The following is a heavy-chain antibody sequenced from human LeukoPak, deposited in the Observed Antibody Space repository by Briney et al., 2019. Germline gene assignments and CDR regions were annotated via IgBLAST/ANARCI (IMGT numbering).Heavy chain of an antibody. D-gene: IGHD3-22*01. J-gene: IGHJ3*02. CDR1: GVTVNRNY. CDR2: IYSGGVT. V-gene: IGHV3-53*01. CDR3: PGSSAYYPDAFDI. Sequence: PGGSLRLSCACSGVTVNRNYMSWVRQAPGKGLEWVSVIYSGGVTYYADSVKGRFTISRDNSKNTLYLQMNSLRADDTAVSYCPGSSAYYPDAFDIWGQGTMVSVSS.